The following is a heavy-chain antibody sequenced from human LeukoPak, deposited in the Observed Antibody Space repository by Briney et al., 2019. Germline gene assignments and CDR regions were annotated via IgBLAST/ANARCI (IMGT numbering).Heavy chain of an antibody. Sequence: SETLSLTCTVSGGSIRSYYWSWIRQPAGKGLEWIGRVYTSGSTNYNPSLKSRVTMSVDTSKNQFSLKLSSVTAADTAVYYCARVNVYCSGGSCYSYNWFDPWGQGTLVTVSS. J-gene: IGHJ5*02. V-gene: IGHV4-4*07. CDR3: ARVNVYCSGGSCYSYNWFDP. CDR2: VYTSGST. CDR1: GGSIRSYY. D-gene: IGHD2-15*01.